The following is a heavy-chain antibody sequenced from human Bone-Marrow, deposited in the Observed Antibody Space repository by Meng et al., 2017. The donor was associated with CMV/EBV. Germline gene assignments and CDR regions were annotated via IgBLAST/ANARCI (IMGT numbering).Heavy chain of an antibody. V-gene: IGHV3-30*02. J-gene: IGHJ4*02. Sequence: GESLKISCAASGFSFSSYGMSWVRQAPGKGLEWVAFIRYDGSNKYYADSVKGRFTISRDNSKNTLYLQMNSLRAEDTAVYYCAKIGYCSSTSCRLSDYWGQGTLVTVSS. CDR3: AKIGYCSSTSCRLSDY. D-gene: IGHD2-2*01. CDR2: IRYDGSNK. CDR1: GFSFSSYG.